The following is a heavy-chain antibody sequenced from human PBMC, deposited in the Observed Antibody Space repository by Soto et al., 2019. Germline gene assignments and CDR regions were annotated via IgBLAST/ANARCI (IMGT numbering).Heavy chain of an antibody. Sequence: PGGSLRLSCAASGFTFNGYVMTWVGQVPGKGLEWVSSLSRRGFSTHYAESVKGRFTISRDNAKNSLYLQMNSLRAEDTAVYYCASGFFIPVEADEYYFDYWGRRSLVTGSS. V-gene: IGHV3-23*01. J-gene: IGHJ4*01. CDR2: LSRRGFST. D-gene: IGHD3-22*01. CDR1: GFTFNGYV. CDR3: ASGFFIPVEADEYYFDY.